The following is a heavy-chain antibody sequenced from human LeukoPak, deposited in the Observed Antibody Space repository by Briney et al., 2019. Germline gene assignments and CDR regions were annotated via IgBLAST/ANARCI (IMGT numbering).Heavy chain of an antibody. CDR1: GGSISSYY. V-gene: IGHV4-59*01. CDR3: ARDPSGSYVFDY. Sequence: SETLSLTCTVSGGSISSYYWSWIRQPPGEGLEWIGYIYYSGSTNYNPSLKSRVTISVDTSKNQFSLQLSSVTAADTAVYYCARDPSGSYVFDYWGQGTLVTVSS. CDR2: IYYSGST. J-gene: IGHJ4*02. D-gene: IGHD1-26*01.